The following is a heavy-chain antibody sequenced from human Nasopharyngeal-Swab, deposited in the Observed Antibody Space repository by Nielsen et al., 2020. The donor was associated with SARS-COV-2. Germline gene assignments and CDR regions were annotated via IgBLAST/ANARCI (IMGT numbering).Heavy chain of an antibody. CDR1: GFTFNKFA. D-gene: IGHD3-10*01. J-gene: IGHJ4*02. V-gene: IGHV3-23*01. CDR2: ISGSGGST. CDR3: AKDREATYYYGSGSFDY. Sequence: GESLKISCGASGFTFNKFAMAWVRQAPGKGLEWVSAISGSGGSTYYADSVKGRFTISRDNSKNTLYLQMNGLRAEDTAVYYCAKDREATYYYGSGSFDYWGQGTLVTVSS.